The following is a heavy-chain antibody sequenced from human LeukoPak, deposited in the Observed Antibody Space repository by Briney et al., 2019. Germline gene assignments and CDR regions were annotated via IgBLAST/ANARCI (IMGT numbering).Heavy chain of an antibody. V-gene: IGHV3-33*01. CDR3: ARDIGNSGFNLDY. D-gene: IGHD5-12*01. CDR1: GFTFSTHG. J-gene: IGHJ4*02. CDR2: IWHDGGRK. Sequence: GGSLRLSGVVSGFTFSTHGFHWVRQAPGKGLEWESGIWHDGGRKEYADTVRGRFTISRDNSKLYLQMNSLRAEYAAIYYCARDIGNSGFNLDYWGQGTPVTVSS.